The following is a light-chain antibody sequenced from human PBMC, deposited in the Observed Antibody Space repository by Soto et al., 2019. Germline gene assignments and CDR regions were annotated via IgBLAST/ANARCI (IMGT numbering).Light chain of an antibody. J-gene: IGKJ5*01. Sequence: VVLTHSPATLSLSPGERATLSFSTSLSVSVYLDWYQQKPGQAPRLLISDASNRATGIPARFSGSGSGTDFTLTISSLEPEDFAVYYCHQRQYWPPITFGQGTRLEI. CDR3: HQRQYWPPIT. CDR1: LSVSVY. CDR2: DAS. V-gene: IGKV3-11*01.